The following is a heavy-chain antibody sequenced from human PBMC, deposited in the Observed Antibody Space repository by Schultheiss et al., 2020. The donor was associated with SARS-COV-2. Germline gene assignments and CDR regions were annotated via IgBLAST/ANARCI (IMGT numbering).Heavy chain of an antibody. CDR3: ARVGPDRDFDY. J-gene: IGHJ4*02. CDR2: IIPIFGTA. V-gene: IGHV1-69*05. CDR1: GGTFSSYA. Sequence: SVKVSCKASGGTFSSYAISWVRQAPGQGLEWMGGIIPIFGTANYAQKFQGRVTMTRDTSISTAYMELRSLRSDDTAVYYCARVGPDRDFDYWGQGTLVTVSS.